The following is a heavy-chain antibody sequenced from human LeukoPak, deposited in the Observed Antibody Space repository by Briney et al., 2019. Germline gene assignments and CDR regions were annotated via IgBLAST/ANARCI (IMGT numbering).Heavy chain of an antibody. CDR1: GFTFRSYG. CDR3: AILPGYSSSWYEVDY. J-gene: IGHJ4*02. V-gene: IGHV3-30*03. Sequence: GGSLRLSCAASGFTFRSYGMHLVRQAPGKGLEWVAVISYDGSNKYYADSVKGRFTISRDNSKNTLYLQMNSLRAEDTAVYYCAILPGYSSSWYEVDYRGQGTLVTVSS. D-gene: IGHD6-13*01. CDR2: ISYDGSNK.